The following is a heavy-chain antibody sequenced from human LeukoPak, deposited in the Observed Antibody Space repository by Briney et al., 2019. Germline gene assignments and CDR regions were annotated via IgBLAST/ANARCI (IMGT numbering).Heavy chain of an antibody. CDR3: TKDMDPGGINV. CDR1: GFTFDDYA. J-gene: IGHJ6*02. Sequence: GRSLRLSWAASGFTFDDYAMHWVRQFPGRGLEWVSGINYNSGGVGYADSVKGRFTVSRDRAKNSLYLQMNYLRPEDTALYFCTKDMDPGGINVWGQGTTVIVSS. D-gene: IGHD2-2*03. V-gene: IGHV3-9*01. CDR2: INYNSGGV.